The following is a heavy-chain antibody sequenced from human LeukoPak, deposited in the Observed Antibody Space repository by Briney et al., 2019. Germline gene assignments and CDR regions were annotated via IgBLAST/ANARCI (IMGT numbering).Heavy chain of an antibody. V-gene: IGHV3-21*01. J-gene: IGHJ4*02. D-gene: IGHD6-19*01. Sequence: GGSLRLSCAACGFTFRSYSMNWVRQAPGRGLEWVSSISVSSTYIHYADSIKGRFTISRDNAKNSLYLQMNSLRAEDTAVYYCARDLRSSGWYYFDFWGQGTLVTVSS. CDR2: ISVSSTYI. CDR1: GFTFRSYS. CDR3: ARDLRSSGWYYFDF.